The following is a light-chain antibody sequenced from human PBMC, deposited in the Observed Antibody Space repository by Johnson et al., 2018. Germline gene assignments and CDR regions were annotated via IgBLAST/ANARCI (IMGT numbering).Light chain of an antibody. CDR3: GTWDSSLSAGNV. J-gene: IGLJ1*01. V-gene: IGLV1-51*02. Sequence: QSVLTQPPSVSAAPGQKVTISYSGSSSNIGNNYVSWYQQLPGTAPNLLIYENNKRPSGIPDRFSGSKSGTSATLGITGLQTGDEADYYCGTWDSSLSAGNVFGTGTKVTVL. CDR2: ENN. CDR1: SSNIGNNY.